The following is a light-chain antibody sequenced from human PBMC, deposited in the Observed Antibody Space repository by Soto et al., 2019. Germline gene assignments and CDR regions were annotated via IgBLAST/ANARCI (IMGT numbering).Light chain of an antibody. CDR3: QQSYSTPYT. V-gene: IGKV1-39*01. Sequence: DIQMTQSPSSLSASVGDRVTITCRASQSIISYLNWYQQKPGKAPKLLIYAASSLQSGVPSRFSGSETGTDFTLTISSLQPEDFANYYCQQSYSTPYTFGQGTKLEIK. CDR1: QSIISY. J-gene: IGKJ2*01. CDR2: AAS.